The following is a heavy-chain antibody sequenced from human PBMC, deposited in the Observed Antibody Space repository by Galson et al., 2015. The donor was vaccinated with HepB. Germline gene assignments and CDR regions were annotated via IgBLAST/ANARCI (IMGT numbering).Heavy chain of an antibody. V-gene: IGHV4-59*01. J-gene: IGHJ3*02. CDR2: IYYSGST. CDR1: GGSISSYY. CDR3: ARDRRRWLQFRDDAFDI. D-gene: IGHD5-24*01. Sequence: ETLSLTCTVSGGSISSYYWSWIRQPPGKGLEWIGYIYYSGSTNYNPSLRSRVTISVDTSKNQFSLKLSSVTAADTAVYYCARDRRRWLQFRDDAFDIWGQGTMVTVSS.